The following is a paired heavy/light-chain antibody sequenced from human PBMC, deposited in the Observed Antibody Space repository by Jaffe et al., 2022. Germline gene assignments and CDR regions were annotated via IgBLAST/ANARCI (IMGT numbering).Light chain of an antibody. CDR3: QQYYSTPLT. CDR1: QSVLYSSNNKNY. Sequence: DIVMTQSPDSLAVSLGERATINCKSSQSVLYSSNNKNYLAWYQQKPGQPPKLLIYWASTRESGVPDRFSGSGSGTDFTLTISSLQAEDVAVYYCQQYYSTPLTFGQGTKLEIK. V-gene: IGKV4-1*01. CDR2: WAS. J-gene: IGKJ2*01.
Heavy chain of an antibody. Sequence: QVQLVESGGGLVKPGGSLRLSCAASGFTFSDYYMSWIRQAPGKGLEWVSYISSSGSTIYYADSVKGRFTISRDNAKNSLYLQMNSLRAEDTAVYYCARLPFEGFLEYNPEDYYYYYYMDVWGKGTTVTVSS. V-gene: IGHV3-11*01. D-gene: IGHD3-3*01. CDR1: GFTFSDYY. CDR3: ARLPFEGFLEYNPEDYYYYYYMDV. CDR2: ISSSGSTI. J-gene: IGHJ6*03.